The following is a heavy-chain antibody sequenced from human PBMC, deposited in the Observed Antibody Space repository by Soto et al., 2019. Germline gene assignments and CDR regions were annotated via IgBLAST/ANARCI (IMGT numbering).Heavy chain of an antibody. V-gene: IGHV3-7*01. CDR3: ARDVGYCISTSCYPDYYYGMDV. CDR2: IKQDGSEK. J-gene: IGHJ6*02. Sequence: EVQLVESGGGLVQPGGSLRLSCAASGFTFSSYWMSWVRQAPGKGLEWVANIKQDGSEKYYVDSVKGRFTISRDNAKNALCLQINCLRAEDTAVYYCARDVGYCISTSCYPDYYYGMDVWGQGTTVTVSS. CDR1: GFTFSSYW. D-gene: IGHD2-2*03.